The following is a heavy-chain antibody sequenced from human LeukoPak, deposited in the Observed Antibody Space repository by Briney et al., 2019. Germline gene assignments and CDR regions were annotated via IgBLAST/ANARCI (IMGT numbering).Heavy chain of an antibody. J-gene: IGHJ4*02. CDR1: GYTFTDYY. V-gene: IGHV1-2*02. D-gene: IGHD6-13*01. CDR2: INPNSGCT. CDR3: ARVVRRGIAAAGDLDY. Sequence: ASVNVSCKASGYTFTDYYMHWLRQAPGQGLEWMGWINPNSGCTNYAQKFQGRVTITRDTAISTASMELRRLRSDDTAVYYCARVVRRGIAAAGDLDYWGQGALVTVSS.